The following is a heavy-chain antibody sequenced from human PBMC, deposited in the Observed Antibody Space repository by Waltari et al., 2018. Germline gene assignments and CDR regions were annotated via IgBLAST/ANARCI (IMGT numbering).Heavy chain of an antibody. V-gene: IGHV3-74*01. CDR2: ITSDGRDA. Sequence: EVQLVESGGGLVQPGGSLRLSCTASGFIFGAFWMHWVRQAPGKGLVWVSRITSDGRDATYADSVKGRFTISRDNAKNSMHLQMSSLRAEDTAVYYCATAARRRDVGDLSWGQGTLVTVSS. CDR3: ATAARRRDVGDLS. J-gene: IGHJ4*02. D-gene: IGHD3-16*02. CDR1: GFIFGAFW.